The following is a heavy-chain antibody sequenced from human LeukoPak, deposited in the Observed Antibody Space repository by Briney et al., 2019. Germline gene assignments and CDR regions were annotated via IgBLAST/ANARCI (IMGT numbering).Heavy chain of an antibody. Sequence: SETLSLTCSVSGGSISSYYWSWIRQPPGKGLEWIGYIYYSGSTNYNPSLKSRVTISVDTSKNQFSLKLSSVTAADTAVYYCADSSGYPPRPYFDYWGQGTLVTVSS. D-gene: IGHD3-22*01. J-gene: IGHJ4*02. CDR2: IYYSGST. CDR3: ADSSGYPPRPYFDY. V-gene: IGHV4-59*08. CDR1: GGSISSYY.